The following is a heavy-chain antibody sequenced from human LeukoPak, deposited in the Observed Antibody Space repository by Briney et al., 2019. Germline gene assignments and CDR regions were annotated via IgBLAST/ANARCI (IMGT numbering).Heavy chain of an antibody. V-gene: IGHV1-69*06. D-gene: IGHD6-13*01. CDR1: GGTFSSYA. Sequence: SVKVSCKASGGTFSSYAISWVRQAPGQGLEWMGGIIPIFGTANYAQKFQGRVTITADKSTSTAYMELSSLRSEDTAVYYCARAPAAGTDHFDYWGQGTLVTDSS. CDR2: IIPIFGTA. CDR3: ARAPAAGTDHFDY. J-gene: IGHJ4*02.